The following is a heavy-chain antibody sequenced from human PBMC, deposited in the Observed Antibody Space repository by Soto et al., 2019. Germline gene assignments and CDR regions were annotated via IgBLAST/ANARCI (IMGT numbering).Heavy chain of an antibody. V-gene: IGHV3-23*01. CDR1: GFTFSSYA. D-gene: IGHD6-13*01. CDR2: ISGSGITT. Sequence: GGSLRLSCAASGFTFSSYAMSWVRQAPGKGLELVSTISGSGITTYYADSVRGRFTISRDNSKNTLYLQMNSLRAEDTAVYYCAKVIAAAGTNYWGQGALVTVSS. J-gene: IGHJ4*02. CDR3: AKVIAAAGTNY.